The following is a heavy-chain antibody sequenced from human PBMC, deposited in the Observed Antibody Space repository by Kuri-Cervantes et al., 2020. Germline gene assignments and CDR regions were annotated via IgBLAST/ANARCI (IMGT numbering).Heavy chain of an antibody. CDR3: ARDRFYFYDSVGYYGDAFDF. Sequence: SCAAPGVIVSSNYRSWARQAPGKGLEWVYYISIRGTTIYYADSVKGRLTIARENDRNSLYLQINSLRADDTAVYYCARDRFYFYDSVGYYGDAFDFWGQGTVVTVSS. J-gene: IGHJ3*01. V-gene: IGHV3-11*01. CDR2: ISIRGTTI. D-gene: IGHD3-22*01. CDR1: GVIVSSNY.